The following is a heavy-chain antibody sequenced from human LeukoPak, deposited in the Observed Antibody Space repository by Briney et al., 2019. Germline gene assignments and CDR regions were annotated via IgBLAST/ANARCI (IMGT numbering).Heavy chain of an antibody. CDR2: ISSSGSTI. Sequence: PGGSLRLSCAASGFTFSDYYMSWIRQAPGKGLEWVSYISSSGSTIYYADSVKGRFTISRDNAKNSLYLQMNSLRAEDTAVYYCARVRHSSTSCHFDYWGQGTLVTVSS. CDR3: ARVRHSSTSCHFDY. V-gene: IGHV3-11*01. J-gene: IGHJ4*02. D-gene: IGHD2-2*01. CDR1: GFTFSDYY.